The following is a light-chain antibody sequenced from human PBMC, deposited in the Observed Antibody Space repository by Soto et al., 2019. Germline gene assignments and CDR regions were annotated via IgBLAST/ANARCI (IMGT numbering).Light chain of an antibody. Sequence: DIQLTQSPSFLSPSIGESVTITCRASQVISTSLAWYQVKPGKAPKLLIYDVYKLETGVPSRFSGSGSGTDFTLTISSLQPEDIATYFCKQYDDLPITFGQGTRLEIK. J-gene: IGKJ5*01. CDR2: DVY. CDR3: KQYDDLPIT. V-gene: IGKV1-33*01. CDR1: QVISTS.